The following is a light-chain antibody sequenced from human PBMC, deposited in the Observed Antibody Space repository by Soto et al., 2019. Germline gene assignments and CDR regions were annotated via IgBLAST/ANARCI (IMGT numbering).Light chain of an antibody. Sequence: QSVLTQPSSVSGSPGQSITISCTGTSSDIGNYDLVSWYQRHPCKAPKLMIYEDTKRPSGVSNRFSGSKSGNTASLTVSGLQPEDEADYYCCSYAGSNTYVFGTGTKLTVL. CDR1: SSDIGNYDL. V-gene: IGLV2-23*01. CDR2: EDT. J-gene: IGLJ1*01. CDR3: CSYAGSNTYV.